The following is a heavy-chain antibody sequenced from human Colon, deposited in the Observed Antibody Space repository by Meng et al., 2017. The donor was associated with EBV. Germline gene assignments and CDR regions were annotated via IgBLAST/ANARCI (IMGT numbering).Heavy chain of an antibody. CDR2: IYYSGST. CDR1: GGSISSGDYY. CDR3: ARDRGGLGAFDY. J-gene: IGHJ4*02. V-gene: IGHV4-30-4*01. Sequence: VPLTGAGPGLGTPSQTLSLTCTVSGGSISSGDYYWSWIRQPPGKGLEWIGYIYYSGSTYYNPSLKSRVTISVDTSKNQFSLKLSSVTAADTAVYYCARDRGGLGAFDYWGQGTLVTVSS. D-gene: IGHD5-12*01.